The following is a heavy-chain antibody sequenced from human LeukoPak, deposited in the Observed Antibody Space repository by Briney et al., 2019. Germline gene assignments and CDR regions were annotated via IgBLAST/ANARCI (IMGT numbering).Heavy chain of an antibody. V-gene: IGHV3-11*06. J-gene: IGHJ4*02. CDR2: ISSSSSYT. Sequence: GGSLRLSCAASGFTLSDYYMSWVRQAPGKGLEWVSYISSSSSYTNYADSVKGRFTISRDNAKNSLYLQMNSLRAEDTAVYYCATELLASMAVAGPFDYWGQGTLVTVSS. CDR1: GFTLSDYY. CDR3: ATELLASMAVAGPFDY. D-gene: IGHD6-19*01.